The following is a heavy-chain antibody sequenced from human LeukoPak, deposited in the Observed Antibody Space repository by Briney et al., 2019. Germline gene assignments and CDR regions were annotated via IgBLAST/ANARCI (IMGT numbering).Heavy chain of an antibody. V-gene: IGHV4-34*01. J-gene: IGHJ4*02. CDR2: INHSGST. D-gene: IGHD6-13*01. Sequence: SETLSLTCAVYGGSFSGYYWSWIRQPPGKGLEWIGEINHSGSTNYNPSLKSRVTISLDKSKNQFSLKLSSVTAADTAVYYCAREGGASIAAALDYWGQGTLVTVSS. CDR3: AREGGASIAAALDY. CDR1: GGSFSGYY.